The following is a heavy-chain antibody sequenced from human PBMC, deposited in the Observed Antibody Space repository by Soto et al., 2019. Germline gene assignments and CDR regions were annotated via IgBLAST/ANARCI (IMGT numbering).Heavy chain of an antibody. CDR2: ISSSSSTI. V-gene: IGHV3-48*02. CDR3: ARGSVVVVFYGMDV. J-gene: IGHJ6*02. CDR1: GFTFSSYS. D-gene: IGHD2-15*01. Sequence: EVQLVESGGGLVQPGGSLRLSCAASGFTFSSYSMNWVRQAPGKGLEWVSYISSSSSTIYYADSVKGRFTISRDNAKNSLYLQMNSLRDEDTAVYYCARGSVVVVFYGMDVWGQGTTVTVSS.